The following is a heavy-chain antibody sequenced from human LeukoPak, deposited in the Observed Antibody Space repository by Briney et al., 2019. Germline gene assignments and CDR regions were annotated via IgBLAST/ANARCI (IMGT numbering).Heavy chain of an antibody. D-gene: IGHD5-18*01. CDR3: AKERTPGSYGCFDS. V-gene: IGHV3-23*01. Sequence: GGSLRLSCAASGFTFSSYVMSWVRQAPGKGLEWVSGISASDGTSDYTDSVKGRFTISRDNSKNTLYLQKNSLRAEDTAIYYCAKERTPGSYGCFDSWGQGTLATVSS. J-gene: IGHJ4*02. CDR2: ISASDGTS. CDR1: GFTFSSYV.